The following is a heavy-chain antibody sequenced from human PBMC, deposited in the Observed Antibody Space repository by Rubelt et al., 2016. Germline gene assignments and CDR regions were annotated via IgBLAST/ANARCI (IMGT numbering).Heavy chain of an antibody. CDR3: ARNGSPENNWFDP. V-gene: IGHV4-39*01. D-gene: IGHD3-10*01. Sequence: QVQLQESGPGLVKPSGTLSLTCAVSGGSISSSSYYWGWIRQPPGKGLEWIGSIYYSGSTYYNPSLKSRVTISVDTSKNQFSLKLSSVTAADTAVYYCARNGSPENNWFDPWGQGTLVTVSS. J-gene: IGHJ5*02. CDR2: IYYSGST. CDR1: GGSISSSSYY.